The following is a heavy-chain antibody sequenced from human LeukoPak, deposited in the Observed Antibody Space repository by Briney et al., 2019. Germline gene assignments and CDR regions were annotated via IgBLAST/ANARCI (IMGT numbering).Heavy chain of an antibody. CDR1: GYSISSGYY. Sequence: SETLSLTCAVSGYSISSGYYWGWIRQPPGKGLEWIGSIYHSGSTYYNPSLKSRVTMSVDTSKNQFSLKLSSVTAADTAIYYCARRTYGSNFDYWGQGSLVTVSS. D-gene: IGHD3-10*01. V-gene: IGHV4-38-2*01. CDR2: IYHSGST. J-gene: IGHJ4*02. CDR3: ARRTYGSNFDY.